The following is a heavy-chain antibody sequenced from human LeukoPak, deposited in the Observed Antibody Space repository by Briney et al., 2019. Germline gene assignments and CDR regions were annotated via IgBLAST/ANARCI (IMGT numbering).Heavy chain of an antibody. J-gene: IGHJ4*02. Sequence: GGSLRLSCAASGFTFSNYAMSWVRQAPGEGLEWVSGINVSGGSTFYADSVRGRFTISRDNSKNTLYLQMNSLRAEDTAVYYCAKDQYCTSTSCYVGYWGQGTLVTVSS. CDR3: AKDQYCTSTSCYVGY. CDR1: GFTFSNYA. V-gene: IGHV3-23*01. CDR2: INVSGGST. D-gene: IGHD2-2*01.